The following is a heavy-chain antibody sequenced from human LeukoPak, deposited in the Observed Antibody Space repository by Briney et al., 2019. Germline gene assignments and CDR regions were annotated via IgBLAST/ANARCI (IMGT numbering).Heavy chain of an antibody. Sequence: SVKGRFTISRDNAKNSLYLQMHSLRDEDTAVYYCARDRVLYSSGWYIFDYWGQGALVTVSS. J-gene: IGHJ4*02. CDR3: ARDRVLYSSGWYIFDY. V-gene: IGHV3-48*02. D-gene: IGHD6-19*01.